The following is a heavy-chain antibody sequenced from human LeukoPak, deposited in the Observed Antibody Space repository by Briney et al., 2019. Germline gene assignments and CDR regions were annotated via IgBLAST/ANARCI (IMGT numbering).Heavy chain of an antibody. Sequence: GASVKVSCKASGYTFTGYYMHWVRQAPGQGLEWMGWINPNSGGTNYAQKFQGRVTMTRDTSINTAYMELSSLRSEDTAIYYCARADGSSSIDYYHLDVWGKGTTVTVSS. V-gene: IGHV1-2*02. CDR1: GYTFTGYY. J-gene: IGHJ6*03. CDR3: ARADGSSSIDYYHLDV. D-gene: IGHD6-6*01. CDR2: INPNSGGT.